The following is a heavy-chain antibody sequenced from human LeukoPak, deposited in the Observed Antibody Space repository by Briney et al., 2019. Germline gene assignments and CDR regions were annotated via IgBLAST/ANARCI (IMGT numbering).Heavy chain of an antibody. V-gene: IGHV3-7*01. D-gene: IGHD3-10*01. CDR1: GFTFSSYW. CDR2: INQDGSEQ. CDR3: AIPPLSGTGSSRPLAEMDV. J-gene: IGHJ6*02. Sequence: GGSLRLSCAASGFTFSSYWMSWVRQAPGKGLEWVANINQDGSEQYYVDSVKGRFTISGDNTKNSLYLQMNSLRAEDTAVYYCAIPPLSGTGSSRPLAEMDVWGQGTTVTVSS.